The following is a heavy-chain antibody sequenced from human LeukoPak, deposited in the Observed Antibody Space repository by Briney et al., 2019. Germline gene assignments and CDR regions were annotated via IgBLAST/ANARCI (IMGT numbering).Heavy chain of an antibody. Sequence: GGSLRLSCAASGFTFSSYAMSWVRQAPGKGLEWVSGISTSGGATSYTDSVKGRFTISRDNPRNTLYMQMNSLRAEDTAVYYCAIMHRYYDGSGYWVQWGQGTLVAVSS. CDR3: AIMHRYYDGSGYWVQ. J-gene: IGHJ1*01. V-gene: IGHV3-23*01. CDR2: ISTSGGAT. CDR1: GFTFSSYA. D-gene: IGHD3-22*01.